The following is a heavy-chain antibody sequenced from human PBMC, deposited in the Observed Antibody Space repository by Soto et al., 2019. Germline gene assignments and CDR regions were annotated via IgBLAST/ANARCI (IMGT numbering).Heavy chain of an antibody. CDR1: GGTFSSYA. J-gene: IGHJ4*02. Sequence: ASVKVSCKASGGTFSSYAISGVRQAPGQGLEWMGGIIPIFGTANYAQKFQGTLTITADESTSTAYMELSSLRSEDTAVYYCARVRNYYYSSGYDFDYFGRRTLVTVSS. CDR2: IIPIFGTA. CDR3: ARVRNYYYSSGYDFDY. V-gene: IGHV1-69*13. D-gene: IGHD3-22*01.